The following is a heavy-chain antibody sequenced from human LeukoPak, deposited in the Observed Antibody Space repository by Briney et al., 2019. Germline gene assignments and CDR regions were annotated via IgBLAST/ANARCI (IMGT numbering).Heavy chain of an antibody. Sequence: SETLSLTCTVSGGSISSSSYYWGWIRQPPGKGLEWIGSIYYSGSTYYNPSLKSRVTISVDTSKNQFSLKLSSVTAGDTAVYYCARALWSGYFGYYYYYMDVWGKGTTVTVSS. V-gene: IGHV4-39*07. CDR1: GGSISSSSYY. CDR2: IYYSGST. J-gene: IGHJ6*03. CDR3: ARALWSGYFGYYYYYMDV. D-gene: IGHD3-3*01.